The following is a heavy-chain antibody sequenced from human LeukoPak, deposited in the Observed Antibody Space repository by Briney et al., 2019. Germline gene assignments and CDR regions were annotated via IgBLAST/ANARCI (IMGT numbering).Heavy chain of an antibody. V-gene: IGHV3-23*01. CDR3: AKDNYYDSSGYFHY. Sequence: GGSLRLSCAASGFTFSSYAMSWVRQAPGKGLEWVSAISGSGGSTYYADSVKGRFTISRDNSKNTLYLQMNSLRAEDTAVYYCAKDNYYDSSGYFHYWGQGTLVTVSP. CDR1: GFTFSSYA. CDR2: ISGSGGST. D-gene: IGHD3-22*01. J-gene: IGHJ4*02.